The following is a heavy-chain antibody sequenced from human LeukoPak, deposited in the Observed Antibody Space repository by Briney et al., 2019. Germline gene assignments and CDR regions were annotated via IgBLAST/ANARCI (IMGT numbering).Heavy chain of an antibody. CDR1: GGSISSGGYS. D-gene: IGHD3-22*01. Sequence: PSQTLSLTCAVSGGSISSGGYSWSWIRQPPGKGLEWIGYIYYSGSTNYNPSLKSRVTISVDTSKNQFSLKLSSVTAADTAVYYCARVDDSSGDYWGQGTLVTVSS. CDR3: ARVDDSSGDY. J-gene: IGHJ4*02. V-gene: IGHV4-61*08. CDR2: IYYSGST.